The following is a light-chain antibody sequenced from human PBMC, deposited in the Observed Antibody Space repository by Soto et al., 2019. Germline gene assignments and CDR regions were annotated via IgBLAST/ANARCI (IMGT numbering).Light chain of an antibody. CDR2: AAS. Sequence: DIQMTQSPSSLSASLGDRVTITCRASQGIGNYLAWYQLQPGKVPKRLIYAASTLQSGVPSRFSGSGSGTDFTLTISSLQPEDVATYFCQKYNSDPRTFGQGTKVEI. V-gene: IGKV1-27*01. J-gene: IGKJ1*01. CDR3: QKYNSDPRT. CDR1: QGIGNY.